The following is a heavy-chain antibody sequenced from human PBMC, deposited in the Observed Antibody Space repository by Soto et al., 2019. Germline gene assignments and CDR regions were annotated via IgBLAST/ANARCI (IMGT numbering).Heavy chain of an antibody. V-gene: IGHV1-18*01. D-gene: IGHD3-10*01. Sequence: QVPLVQSGAEVKKPGASVKVSCKASGYTFTSYGISWVRQAPGQGLEWMGWISAYNGNTNYAQKLQGRVTMTTDTSTSTAYMELRSLRSDDTAVYYCARVWFGESTHANNWFDPWGQGTLVTVSS. CDR2: ISAYNGNT. CDR1: GYTFTSYG. CDR3: ARVWFGESTHANNWFDP. J-gene: IGHJ5*02.